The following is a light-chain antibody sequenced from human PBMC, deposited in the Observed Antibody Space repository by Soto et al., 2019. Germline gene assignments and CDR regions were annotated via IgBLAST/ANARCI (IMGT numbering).Light chain of an antibody. CDR2: DVS. CDR3: CSYAGTTHV. J-gene: IGLJ1*01. Sequence: QSALTQPTSVSGSPGQSVTISCTGTSSDIGGYNYVSWYQQLPGKAPKLMIYDVSKRPSGVPDRFSGSNSGNTASLTISGLQAEDEADYYCCSYAGTTHVFGTGTKVTVL. CDR1: SSDIGGYNY. V-gene: IGLV2-11*01.